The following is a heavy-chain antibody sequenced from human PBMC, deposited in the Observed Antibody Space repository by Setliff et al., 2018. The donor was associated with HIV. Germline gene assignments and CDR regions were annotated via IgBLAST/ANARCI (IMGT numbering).Heavy chain of an antibody. D-gene: IGHD4-17*01. J-gene: IGHJ6*03. CDR1: GGSLSSHY. CDR3: ARDLRDLSEYGDAYYYYMDV. Sequence: LSLPCTVSGGSLSSHYWSWIRQPPGKGLEWVGYIDYSGDTNYNTSLKIRVTVSIDTSKNTFPLKLSSVTAADTAVYYCARDLRDLSEYGDAYYYYMDVWGKGTKVTVSS. CDR2: IDYSGDT. V-gene: IGHV4-59*11.